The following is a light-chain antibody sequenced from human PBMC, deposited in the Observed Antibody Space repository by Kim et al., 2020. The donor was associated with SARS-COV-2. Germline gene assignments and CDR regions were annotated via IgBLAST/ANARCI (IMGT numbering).Light chain of an antibody. Sequence: VALGQKVRMTFQGDSLIADMATWYLRKPGQAPILVIYGKNNRPSGIPDRFSGSSSGNTSSLTITGTQASDEADYYCNSRDINDNLVFGGGTQLTFL. V-gene: IGLV3-19*01. CDR2: GKN. CDR3: NSRDINDNLV. CDR1: SLIADM. J-gene: IGLJ2*01.